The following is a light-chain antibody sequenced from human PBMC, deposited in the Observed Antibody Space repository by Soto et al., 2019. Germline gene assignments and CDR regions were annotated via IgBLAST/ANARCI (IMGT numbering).Light chain of an antibody. J-gene: IGKJ2*01. V-gene: IGKV3-11*01. CDR3: QQRSNWPGT. CDR1: QSVSSY. CDR2: DAS. Sequence: EIVLTQSPATLSLSPGERATLSCRASQSVSSYLAWYQQKPGQAPRLLIYDASSRATGIPARFSGSGSGTDFTLTISSLEPEYFAVYYCQQRSNWPGTFGQGTKLEIK.